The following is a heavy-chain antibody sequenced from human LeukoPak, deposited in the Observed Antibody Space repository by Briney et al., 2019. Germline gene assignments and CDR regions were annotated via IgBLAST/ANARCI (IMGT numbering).Heavy chain of an antibody. D-gene: IGHD2-2*02. CDR1: GFTVSTNY. CDR3: AKTDCTSSSCYTIDS. V-gene: IGHV3-23*01. Sequence: PGGSLRLSCVVSGFTVSTNYMSWVRQAPGRGLEWVSVISDSGGETSYADSGKGRFTISRDNSKNTVYLQMSSLRAEDTAVYYCAKTDCTSSSCYTIDSWGQGTLVTVSS. J-gene: IGHJ4*02. CDR2: ISDSGGET.